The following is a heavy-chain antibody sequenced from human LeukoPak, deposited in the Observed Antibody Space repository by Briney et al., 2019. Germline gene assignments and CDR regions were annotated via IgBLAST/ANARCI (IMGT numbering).Heavy chain of an antibody. CDR1: GFTFSDYY. CDR3: ARDKGPAAGSFVYFDY. D-gene: IGHD6-13*01. CDR2: ISSSGSTI. V-gene: IGHV3-11*01. J-gene: IGHJ4*02. Sequence: GGSLRLSCAASGFTFSDYYMSWTRQAPGKGLEWVSYISSSGSTIYYADSVKGRFTISRDNAKNSLYLQMNSLRAEDTAVYYCARDKGPAAGSFVYFDYWGQGTLVTVSS.